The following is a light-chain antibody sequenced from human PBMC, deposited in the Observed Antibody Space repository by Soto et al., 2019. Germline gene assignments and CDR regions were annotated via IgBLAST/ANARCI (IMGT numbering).Light chain of an antibody. CDR1: QSIDNW. J-gene: IGKJ1*01. Sequence: DIQMTQSPSTLSASVGDRVTITCRASQSIDNWLAWYQQKPGKAPELLIFDASTLQSGVPSRFSGSGSGTEFTLTISSRQPDDLATYYCQQYNSYSRTFGQGTKVEIK. V-gene: IGKV1-5*01. CDR2: DAS. CDR3: QQYNSYSRT.